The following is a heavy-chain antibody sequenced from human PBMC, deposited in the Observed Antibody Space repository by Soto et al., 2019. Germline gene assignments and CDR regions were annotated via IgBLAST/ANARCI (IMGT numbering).Heavy chain of an antibody. J-gene: IGHJ4*02. CDR3: ARDRAMGATVYYFDY. V-gene: IGHV1-46*01. D-gene: IGHD1-26*01. Sequence: GASVKVSCKASGYTFTSYYMHWVRQAPGQGLEWMGIINPSGGSTSYAQKFQGRVTMTRDTSTSTVYMELSSLRSEDTAVYYCARDRAMGATVYYFDYWGQGTLVTVS. CDR2: INPSGGST. CDR1: GYTFTSYY.